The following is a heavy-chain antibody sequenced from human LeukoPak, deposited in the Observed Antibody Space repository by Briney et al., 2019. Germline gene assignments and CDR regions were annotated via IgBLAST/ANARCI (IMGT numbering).Heavy chain of an antibody. CDR2: INHSGSV. V-gene: IGHV4-34*01. J-gene: IGHJ5*02. CDR1: GGSFSGYY. D-gene: IGHD2-2*01. Sequence: SETLSLTCAVYGGSFSGYYWSWIRQPPGKGLEWIGEINHSGSVNYTPSLKSRVPLSVDTSKNQFSLQLRSVTAADTAVYYCARAEIVVVPAVKGAWNWFAPWGQGTLATVPS. CDR3: ARAEIVVVPAVKGAWNWFAP.